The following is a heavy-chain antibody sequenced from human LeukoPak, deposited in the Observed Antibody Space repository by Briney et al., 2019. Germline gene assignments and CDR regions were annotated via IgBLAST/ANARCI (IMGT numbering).Heavy chain of an antibody. V-gene: IGHV4-59*01. D-gene: IGHD3-10*01. Sequence: SETLSLTCTVSGGSISSYYWSWIRQPPGKGLEWIGYIYYSGSTNYNPSLKSRVTISVDTSKNQFSLKLSSVTAADTAVYYCARVWFGDSNWFDPWGQGTLVTVSS. J-gene: IGHJ5*02. CDR3: ARVWFGDSNWFDP. CDR1: GGSISSYY. CDR2: IYYSGST.